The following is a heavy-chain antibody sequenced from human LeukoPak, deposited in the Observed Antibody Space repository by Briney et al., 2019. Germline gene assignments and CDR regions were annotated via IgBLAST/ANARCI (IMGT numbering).Heavy chain of an antibody. V-gene: IGHV1-18*04. Sequence: ASVTVSCKASGYTFTSYYMHWMRQAPGQGLEWMGWISAYNGNTNYAQQLQGRVTMTTDTSTSTAYMELRSLRSDDTAVYYCAREAKTGVDTAMVTLDYWGQGTLVTVSS. D-gene: IGHD5-18*01. CDR3: AREAKTGVDTAMVTLDY. J-gene: IGHJ4*02. CDR2: ISAYNGNT. CDR1: GYTFTSYY.